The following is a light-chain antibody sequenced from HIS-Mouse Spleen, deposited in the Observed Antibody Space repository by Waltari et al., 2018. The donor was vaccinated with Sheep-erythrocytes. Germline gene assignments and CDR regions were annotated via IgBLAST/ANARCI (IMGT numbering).Light chain of an antibody. CDR2: EVS. CDR1: SSDVGGYNY. Sequence: QSALTQPPSASGSPGQSVTISCTGTSSDVGGYNYVSWYQQHPGKAPKLMIYEVSKRPSGDPDRFAGSKSGNTASLTVSGLQAEDEAAYYCSSYAGSNNWVFGGGTKLTVL. V-gene: IGLV2-8*01. CDR3: SSYAGSNNWV. J-gene: IGLJ3*02.